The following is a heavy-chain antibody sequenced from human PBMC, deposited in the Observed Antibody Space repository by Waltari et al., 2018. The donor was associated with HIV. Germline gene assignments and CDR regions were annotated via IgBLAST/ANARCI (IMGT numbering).Heavy chain of an antibody. D-gene: IGHD2-2*01. CDR2: VNHGGET. V-gene: IGHV4-38-2*02. CDR3: GRDGVSTKYGMDV. J-gene: IGHJ6*02. Sequence: QVQLLESGPGLVRPSETLSLTCDVSGYSIGSGYFWGWIRLCPGRGLGWIASVNHGGETFYNPSLRSRVIMLVDTSKNQFSLELSSVTAADTAVYYCGRDGVSTKYGMDVWGQGTTVTVSS. CDR1: GYSIGSGYF.